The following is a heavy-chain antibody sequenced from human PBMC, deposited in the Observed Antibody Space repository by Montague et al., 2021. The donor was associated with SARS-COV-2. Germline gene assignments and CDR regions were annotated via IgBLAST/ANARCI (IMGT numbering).Heavy chain of an antibody. CDR3: ARGLSLEF. Sequence: SLRLSCAASGFTFSSYWMSWVRQAPGKGPEWVANIKQDGSEKYYVDSVKGRFTISRDNAKNSLYLQINSLRAGDTAVYYCARGLSLEFWGQGTLVTVSS. CDR2: IKQDGSEK. D-gene: IGHD2-15*01. J-gene: IGHJ4*02. CDR1: GFTFSSYW. V-gene: IGHV3-7*03.